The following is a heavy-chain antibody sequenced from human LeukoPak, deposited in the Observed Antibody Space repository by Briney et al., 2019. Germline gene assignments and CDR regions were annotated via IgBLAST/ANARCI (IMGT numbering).Heavy chain of an antibody. CDR3: ARPVYSSSWYGGY. V-gene: IGHV3-7*01. Sequence: GGSLRLSCAASGFTFSSYWVSWVRQAPGKGLEWVANIKQDGSEKYYVDSVKGRFTISRDNAKNSLYLQMNSLRAEDTAVYYCARPVYSSSWYGGYWGQGTLVTVSS. CDR1: GFTFSSYW. CDR2: IKQDGSEK. D-gene: IGHD6-13*01. J-gene: IGHJ4*02.